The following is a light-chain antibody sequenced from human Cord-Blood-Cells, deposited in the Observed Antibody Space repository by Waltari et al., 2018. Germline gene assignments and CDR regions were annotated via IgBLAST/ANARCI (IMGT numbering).Light chain of an antibody. V-gene: IGLV1-40*01. CDR3: QSYDSSLSGWV. CDR1: SSHIGAGYD. CDR2: GNS. J-gene: IGLJ3*02. Sequence: QSVLTQPPSVSGAPGQRVTIPCTGRSSHIGAGYDVHWYQQLPETAPKLLIYGNSNRPSGVPDRFSGSKSGTSASLAITGLQAEDEADYYCQSYDSSLSGWVFGGGTKLTVL.